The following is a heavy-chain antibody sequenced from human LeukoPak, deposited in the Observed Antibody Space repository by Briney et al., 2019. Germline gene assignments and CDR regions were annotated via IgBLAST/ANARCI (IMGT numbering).Heavy chain of an antibody. V-gene: IGHV3-23*01. CDR3: AARYDSSGYYYGSPSFDY. CDR1: GFTFSSYA. D-gene: IGHD3-22*01. J-gene: IGHJ4*02. Sequence: GGSLRLSCAASGFTFSSYAMSWVRQAPGKGLEWVSAISGSGGSTYYADSVKGRFTISRDNSKNTLYPQMNSLRAEDTAVYYCAARYDSSGYYYGSPSFDYWGQGTLVTVSS. CDR2: ISGSGGST.